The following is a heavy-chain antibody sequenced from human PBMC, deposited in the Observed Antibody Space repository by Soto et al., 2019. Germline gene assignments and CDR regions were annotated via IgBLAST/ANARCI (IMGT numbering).Heavy chain of an antibody. CDR2: AYYRSQWYY. CDR1: GDSVSSNSAA. Sequence: SQTLSLTCAISGDSVSSNSAAWNWIRQSPSRGLEWLGRAYYRSQWYYDYAVSVRSRITVIPDTSKNKFSLQLNSVTPEDTTEYYCTKQKGDSRTYNGMDVWGQGTTVTVSS. D-gene: IGHD2-21*02. CDR3: TKQKGDSRTYNGMDV. V-gene: IGHV6-1*01. J-gene: IGHJ6*02.